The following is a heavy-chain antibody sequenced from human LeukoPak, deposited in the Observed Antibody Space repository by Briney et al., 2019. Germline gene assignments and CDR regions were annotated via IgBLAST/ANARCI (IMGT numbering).Heavy chain of an antibody. V-gene: IGHV4-30-4*08. CDR1: GGSISSGDYY. J-gene: IGHJ5*02. CDR3: ARGLGGYDSSGYYYSNWFDP. Sequence: SETLSLTCTVSGGSISSGDYYWSWIRQPPGKGLEWIGYIYYSGSTYYNPSLKRRVTISVDTSKNQFSLKLSSVTAADTAVYYCARGLGGYDSSGYYYSNWFDPWGQGTLVTVSS. D-gene: IGHD3-22*01. CDR2: IYYSGST.